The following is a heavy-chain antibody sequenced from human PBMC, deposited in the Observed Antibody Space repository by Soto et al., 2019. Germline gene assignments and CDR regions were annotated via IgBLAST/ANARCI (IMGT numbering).Heavy chain of an antibody. Sequence: QVQLQQWGAGLLKPSETLSLTCAVYGGSFSGYYWSWIRQPPGKGLEWIGEINHSGSTNYNPSLKSRVTISVDTSKNQFSLKLSSVTAADTAVYYCAIAFIAVAGTETSYYFDYWGQGTLVTVSS. CDR2: INHSGST. D-gene: IGHD6-19*01. J-gene: IGHJ4*02. V-gene: IGHV4-34*01. CDR1: GGSFSGYY. CDR3: AIAFIAVAGTETSYYFDY.